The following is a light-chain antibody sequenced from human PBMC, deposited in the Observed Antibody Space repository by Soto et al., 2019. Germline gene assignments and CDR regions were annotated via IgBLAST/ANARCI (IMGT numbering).Light chain of an antibody. V-gene: IGKV3-15*01. CDR3: QQYVHWPPGT. CDR1: QSVNTN. CDR2: GAS. J-gene: IGKJ1*01. Sequence: EIVMTQSPATLSVSPGERATFSCRASQSVNTNLAWYQLKPGQAPRLLVYGASIRATGIPARFSGSGSGTEYSLTISSLQSEDFGVYFCQQYVHWPPGTFGQGTKVDIK.